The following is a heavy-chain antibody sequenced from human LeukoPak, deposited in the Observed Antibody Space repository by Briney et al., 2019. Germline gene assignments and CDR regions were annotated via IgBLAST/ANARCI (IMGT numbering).Heavy chain of an antibody. V-gene: IGHV3-74*01. CDR1: GFTFSSYC. CDR2: INTDGSST. D-gene: IGHD3-10*01. Sequence: GGSLRLSCAASGFTFSSYCMHWVRQTPGKGLLWVSRINTDGSSTIYADSVKGRFTISRDNAKNTLYLQMNSLRVEDTAVYYCIRDPYGPDYWGQGTLVTVSS. CDR3: IRDPYGPDY. J-gene: IGHJ4*02.